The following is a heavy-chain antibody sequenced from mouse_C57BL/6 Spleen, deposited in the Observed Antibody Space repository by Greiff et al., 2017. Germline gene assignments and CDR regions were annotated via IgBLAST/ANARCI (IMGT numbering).Heavy chain of an antibody. CDR3: AIYYDYDEDMDY. CDR2: IYPGDGDT. J-gene: IGHJ4*01. CDR1: GYAFSSYW. D-gene: IGHD2-4*01. Sequence: QVHVKQSGAELVKPGASVKISCKASGYAFSSYWMNWVKQRPGKGLEWIGQIYPGDGDTNYNGKFKGKATLTADKSSSTAYMQISSLTSEDSAVYFCAIYYDYDEDMDYWGQGTSVTVSS. V-gene: IGHV1-80*01.